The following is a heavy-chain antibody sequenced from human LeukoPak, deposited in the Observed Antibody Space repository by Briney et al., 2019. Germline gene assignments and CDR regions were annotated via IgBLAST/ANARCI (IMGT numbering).Heavy chain of an antibody. CDR2: ISGSGGST. CDR1: GFTLSSYA. CDR3: AKGSGEVVIADEDY. J-gene: IGHJ4*02. Sequence: PGGSLRLSCAASGFTLSSYAMSWVRQAPGKGLEWVSAISGSGGSTYYADSVKGRFTISRDNSKNTLYLQMNSLRAEDTAVYYCAKGSGEVVIADEDYWGQGTLVTVSS. D-gene: IGHD2-21*01. V-gene: IGHV3-23*01.